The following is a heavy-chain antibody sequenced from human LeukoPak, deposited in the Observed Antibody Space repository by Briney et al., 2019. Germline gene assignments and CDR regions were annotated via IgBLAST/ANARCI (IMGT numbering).Heavy chain of an antibody. CDR1: GGSISSGDYY. CDR3: ARDRSYCSSTSCYTRWFDP. CDR2: IYYGGST. V-gene: IGHV4-30-4*08. D-gene: IGHD2-2*02. J-gene: IGHJ5*02. Sequence: PSETLSLTXTVSGGSISSGDYYWSGIRQPPGKGLGWIGYIYYGGSTYYNPSLNSRVTISVDTSKNQFSLKLSSVTAADTAVYYCARDRSYCSSTSCYTRWFDPWGQGTLVTVSS.